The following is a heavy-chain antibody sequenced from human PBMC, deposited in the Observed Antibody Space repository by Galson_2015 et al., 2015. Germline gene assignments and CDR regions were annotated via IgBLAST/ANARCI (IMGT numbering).Heavy chain of an antibody. CDR2: TYYRSKWDN. V-gene: IGHV6-1*01. CDR3: ARCYYWSCDY. J-gene: IGHJ4*02. Sequence: CAISGDSVSSNNAGWNWIRQSPSSGLEWLGRTYYRSKWDNDYPVAVKGRITINPDTSKNQFSPQLKSVTPEDTAVYYCARCYYWSCDYWGQGTLVTVSS. CDR1: GDSVSSNNAG. D-gene: IGHD3-22*01.